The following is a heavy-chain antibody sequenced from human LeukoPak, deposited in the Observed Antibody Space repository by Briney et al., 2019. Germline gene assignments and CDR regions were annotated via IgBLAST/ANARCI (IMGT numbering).Heavy chain of an antibody. CDR3: ARGVSYVWGSYRFDY. CDR2: INHSGST. D-gene: IGHD3-16*02. J-gene: IGHJ4*02. Sequence: KPSENLSLTCAVYGGSFSGYYWSWIRQPPGKGLKWSGEINHSGSTNYNPSIKSRVTISVDTSKIQLSLKLSSVTAADTAVYYCARGVSYVWGSYRFDYWGQGTLVTVSS. V-gene: IGHV4-34*01. CDR1: GGSFSGYY.